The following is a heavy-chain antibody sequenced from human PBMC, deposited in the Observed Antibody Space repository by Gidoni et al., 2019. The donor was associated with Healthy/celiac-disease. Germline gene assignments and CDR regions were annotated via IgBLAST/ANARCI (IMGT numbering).Heavy chain of an antibody. Sequence: EVPLVQSGAEVKKPGESLKISCKGSGYSFTSYWIGWVRQMPGKGLEWMGIIYPGDSDTRYSPSFQGQVTISADKSISTAYLQWSSLKASDTAMYYCARQPVRFLEWLISEYYFDYWGQGTLVTVSS. CDR2: IYPGDSDT. D-gene: IGHD3-3*01. CDR3: ARQPVRFLEWLISEYYFDY. CDR1: GYSFTSYW. J-gene: IGHJ4*02. V-gene: IGHV5-51*01.